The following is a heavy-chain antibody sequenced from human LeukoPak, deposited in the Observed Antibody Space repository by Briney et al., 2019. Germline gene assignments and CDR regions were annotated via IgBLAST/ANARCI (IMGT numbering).Heavy chain of an antibody. J-gene: IGHJ4*02. D-gene: IGHD4-23*01. CDR1: GFTFSSYA. CDR3: ARDCSLVTGFFDY. V-gene: IGHV3-30-3*01. CDR2: ISYDGSNK. Sequence: PGRSLRLSCAASGFTFSSYAMHWVRQAPGKGLEWVAVISYDGSNKYYADSVKGRFTISRENSKNTLYLQMNSLRAEDTAVYYCARDCSLVTGFFDYWGQGTLVTVSS.